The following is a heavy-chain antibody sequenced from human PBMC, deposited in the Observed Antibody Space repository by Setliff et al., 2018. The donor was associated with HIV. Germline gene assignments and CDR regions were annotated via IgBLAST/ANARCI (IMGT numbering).Heavy chain of an antibody. CDR1: GSSIISGDFY. V-gene: IGHV4-31*03. J-gene: IGHJ2*01. CDR3: ARTEGAYYYESGNYYSVGFFDL. Sequence: SETPSLTCSVSGSSIISGDFYWAWIRQHPGKGLEWLGDISYSGITYYKPSLRSRVSISVDTSKNQFSLKLSSVTAADTAVYYCARTEGAYYYESGNYYSVGFFDLWGRGYLVTVSS. CDR2: ISYSGIT. D-gene: IGHD3-22*01.